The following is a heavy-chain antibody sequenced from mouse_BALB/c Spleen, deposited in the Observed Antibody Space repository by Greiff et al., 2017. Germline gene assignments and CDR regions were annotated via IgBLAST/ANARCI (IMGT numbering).Heavy chain of an antibody. J-gene: IGHJ3*01. V-gene: IGHV1-9*01. Sequence: VQLQQSGAELMKPGASVKISCKATGYTFSSYWIEWVKQRPGHGLEWIGEILPGSGSTNYNEKFKGKATFTADTSSNTAYMQLSSLTSEDSAVYYCARRPDYYGSSYAWFAYWGQGTLVTVSA. D-gene: IGHD1-1*01. CDR3: ARRPDYYGSSYAWFAY. CDR1: GYTFSSYW. CDR2: ILPGSGST.